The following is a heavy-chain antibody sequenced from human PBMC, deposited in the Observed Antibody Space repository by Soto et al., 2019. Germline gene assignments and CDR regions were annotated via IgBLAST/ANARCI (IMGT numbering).Heavy chain of an antibody. D-gene: IGHD2-8*01. CDR2: FDPEDGET. CDR3: ATRGMVYAICPLCMDV. V-gene: IGHV1-24*01. J-gene: IGHJ6*02. Sequence: ASVKVSCKVSGYTLTELSMHWVRQAPGKGLEWMGGFDPEDGETIYAQKFQGRVTMTEDTSTDTAYMELSSLRSEDTAVYYCATRGMVYAICPLCMDVWGQGTTVTVSS. CDR1: GYTLTELS.